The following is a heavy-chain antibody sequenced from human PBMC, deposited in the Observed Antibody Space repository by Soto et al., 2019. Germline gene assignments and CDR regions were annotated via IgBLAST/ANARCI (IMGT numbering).Heavy chain of an antibody. J-gene: IGHJ4*02. CDR1: GYTFTGYY. D-gene: IGHD2-8*01. CDR3: ARGTVEYCTNGVCFHGDFDY. V-gene: IGHV1-2*04. Sequence: ASVKVSCKASGYTFTGYYMHWVRQAPGQGLEWMGWINPNSGGTNYAQKFQGWVTMTRDTSISTAYMELSRLRSDDTAVYYCARGTVEYCTNGVCFHGDFDYWGQGTLVTVSS. CDR2: INPNSGGT.